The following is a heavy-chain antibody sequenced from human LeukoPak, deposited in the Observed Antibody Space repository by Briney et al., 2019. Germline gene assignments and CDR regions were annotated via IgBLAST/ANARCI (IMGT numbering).Heavy chain of an antibody. CDR2: FIGWSDST. CDR1: GFTLSTFV. D-gene: IGHD3-3*01. Sequence: GGSLTLSCAASGFTLSTFVMSWVRHPPGTGLEWVLCFIGWSDSTYHADSVTGPLTITRDNTKNTLCLQMNCLRAEDTAVYDCAKFSPTPLFNCYFYDMDVWGQGTTVTVCS. J-gene: IGHJ6*02. CDR3: AKFSPTPLFNCYFYDMDV. V-gene: IGHV3-23*01.